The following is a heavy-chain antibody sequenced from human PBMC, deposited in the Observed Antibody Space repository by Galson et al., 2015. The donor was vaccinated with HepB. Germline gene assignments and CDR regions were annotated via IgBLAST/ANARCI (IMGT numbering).Heavy chain of an antibody. Sequence: SETLSLTCAVYGGSFSGYYWSWIRQPPGKGLEWIGEINHSGSTNYNPSLKSRVTISVDTSKNQFSLKLSSVTAADTAVYYCARGEDMVRGVPPFDYWGQGTLVTVSS. CDR3: ARGEDMVRGVPPFDY. V-gene: IGHV4-34*01. D-gene: IGHD3-10*01. J-gene: IGHJ4*02. CDR2: INHSGST. CDR1: GGSFSGYY.